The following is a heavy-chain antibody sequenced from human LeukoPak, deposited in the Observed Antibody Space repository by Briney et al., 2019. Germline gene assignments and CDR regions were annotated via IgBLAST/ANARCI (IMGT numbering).Heavy chain of an antibody. CDR3: ARTLSQRFGNPYYFDY. D-gene: IGHD3-10*01. V-gene: IGHV4-61*01. CDR1: GGSISSSSYY. J-gene: IGHJ4*02. CDR2: IYYSGST. Sequence: SETLSLTCTVSGGSISSSSYYWSWIRQPPGKGLEWIGYIYYSGSTNYNPSLKSRVTISVDTSKNQFSLKLSSVTAADTAVYYCARTLSQRFGNPYYFDYWGQGTLVTVSS.